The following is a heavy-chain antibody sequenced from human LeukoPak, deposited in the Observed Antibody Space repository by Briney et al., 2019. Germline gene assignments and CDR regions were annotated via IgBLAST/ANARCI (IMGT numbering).Heavy chain of an antibody. V-gene: IGHV3-7*01. CDR1: GFTFSKYW. CDR3: ARRDSGQSGGPTTPDY. D-gene: IGHD6-19*01. Sequence: GGSLRLSCAASGFTFSKYWMTWVRQAAGKGLEWVSSIKADGSEKFYVDFVTGRFSISRDNAKNSLYLQMDSVRGEDTAVYFCARRDSGQSGGPTTPDYWGQGTLVTVSS. CDR2: IKADGSEK. J-gene: IGHJ4*02.